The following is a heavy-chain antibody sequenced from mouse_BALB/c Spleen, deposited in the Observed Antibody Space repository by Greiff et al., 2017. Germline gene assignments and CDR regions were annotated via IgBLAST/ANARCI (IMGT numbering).Heavy chain of an antibody. Sequence: EVKLMESGGGLVQPGGSRKLSCAASGFTFSSFGMHWVRQAPEKGLEWVAYISSGSSTIYYADTVKGRFTISRDNPKNTLFLQMTSLRSEDTAMYYCARSGSYYYAMDYWGQGTSVTVSS. V-gene: IGHV5-17*02. CDR1: GFTFSSFG. J-gene: IGHJ4*01. D-gene: IGHD4-1*01. CDR3: ARSGSYYYAMDY. CDR2: ISSGSSTI.